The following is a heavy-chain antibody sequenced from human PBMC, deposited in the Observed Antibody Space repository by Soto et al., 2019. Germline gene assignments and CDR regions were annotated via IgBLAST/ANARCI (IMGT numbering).Heavy chain of an antibody. CDR2: INPHGGST. Sequence: ASVKVSCKAPGDTFTSYYLNWVRQAPGEGLEWMGVINPHGGSTKYAQKFQGRVTTTRDTSRSTVYMELRSLRSDDTAIYYCARSSGGNFGIIIEGSNWFDPWGQGTMVTVST. CDR1: GDTFTSYY. J-gene: IGHJ5*02. D-gene: IGHD3-3*01. CDR3: ARSSGGNFGIIIEGSNWFDP. V-gene: IGHV1-46*01.